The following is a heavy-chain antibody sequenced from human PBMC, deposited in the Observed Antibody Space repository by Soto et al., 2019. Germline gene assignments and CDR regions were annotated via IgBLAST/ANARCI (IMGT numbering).Heavy chain of an antibody. J-gene: IGHJ4*02. CDR2: IYFRGNT. D-gene: IGHD3-9*01. Sequence: SETLSLTCSVSGDSINSDKYYWGWIRQPPGKGLGWIGSIYFRGNTYYNPSLQTRVTISLDNSKSQFSLKLNSVTAADSAVYFCARLEGLATISYYFDFWGQGALVTVSS. CDR1: GDSINSDKYY. V-gene: IGHV4-39*01. CDR3: ARLEGLATISYYFDF.